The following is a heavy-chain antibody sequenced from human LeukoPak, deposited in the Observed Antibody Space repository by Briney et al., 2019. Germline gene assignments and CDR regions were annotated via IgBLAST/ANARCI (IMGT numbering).Heavy chain of an antibody. Sequence: SETLSLTCTVSGDSVSSSSYYWGWIRQPPGKGLEWIGSIYYSGSTYYNPSLKSRVTISVDTSKNQFSLKLSSVTAADTAVYYCASGIQVFDYWGQGTLVTVSS. J-gene: IGHJ4*02. CDR2: IYYSGST. V-gene: IGHV4-39*07. D-gene: IGHD5-18*01. CDR1: GDSVSSSSYY. CDR3: ASGIQVFDY.